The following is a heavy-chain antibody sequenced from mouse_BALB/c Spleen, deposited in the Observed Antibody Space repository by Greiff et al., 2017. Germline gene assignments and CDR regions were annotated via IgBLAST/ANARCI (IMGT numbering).Heavy chain of an antibody. D-gene: IGHD2-3*01. CDR2: IDPANGNT. J-gene: IGHJ2*01. CDR1: GFNIKDTY. Sequence: VQLKESGAELVKPGASVKLSCTASGFNIKDTYMHWVKQRPEQGLEWIGRIDPANGNTKYDPKFQGKATITADTSSNTAYLQLSSLTSEDTAVYYCASGLLNYFDYWGQGTTLTVSS. CDR3: ASGLLNYFDY. V-gene: IGHV14-3*02.